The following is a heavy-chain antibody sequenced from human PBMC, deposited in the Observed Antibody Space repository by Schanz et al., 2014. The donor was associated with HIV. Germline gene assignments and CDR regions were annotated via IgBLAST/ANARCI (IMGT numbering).Heavy chain of an antibody. V-gene: IGHV3-9*01. J-gene: IGHJ4*02. Sequence: EVQLVESGGGLVQPGRSLRLSCAASGFNFNDHGMHWVRQAPGKGLEWVSGISWNNLNLAYADSVKGRFTISRDNAKNSLYLQMKSLRAEDTALYYCTTQLHSTSEPEGSSPSLDYWGQGTLVTVSS. CDR3: TTQLHSTSEPEGSSPSLDY. CDR2: ISWNNLNL. CDR1: GFNFNDHG. D-gene: IGHD6-6*01.